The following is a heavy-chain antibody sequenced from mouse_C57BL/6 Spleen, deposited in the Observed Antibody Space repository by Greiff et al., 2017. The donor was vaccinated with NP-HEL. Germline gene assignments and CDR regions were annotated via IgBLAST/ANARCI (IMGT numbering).Heavy chain of an antibody. J-gene: IGHJ2*01. Sequence: EVQLQESGPELVKPGASVKMSCKASGYTFTDYNMHWVKQSHGKSLEWIGYINPNNGGTSYNQKFKGKATLTVNKSSSTAYMELRSLTSEDSAVYYCARSGIYYDYDEDYFDYWGQGTTLTVSS. D-gene: IGHD2-4*01. CDR3: ARSGIYYDYDEDYFDY. CDR2: INPNNGGT. V-gene: IGHV1-22*01. CDR1: GYTFTDYN.